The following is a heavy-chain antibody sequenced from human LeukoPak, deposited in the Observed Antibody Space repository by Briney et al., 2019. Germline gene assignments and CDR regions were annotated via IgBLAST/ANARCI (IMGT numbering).Heavy chain of an antibody. J-gene: IGHJ4*02. D-gene: IGHD6-19*01. CDR2: INPSGGST. CDR3: ASDPAGYSSGWYGDN. CDR1: GYTFTSYY. Sequence: ASVKVSCKASGYTFTSYYMHWVRQAPGQGLEWMGIINPSGGSTGYAQKFQSRVTMTRDTSTSTIYMELSSLRSEDTAVYYCASDPAGYSSGWYGDNWGQGTLVTVSS. V-gene: IGHV1-46*01.